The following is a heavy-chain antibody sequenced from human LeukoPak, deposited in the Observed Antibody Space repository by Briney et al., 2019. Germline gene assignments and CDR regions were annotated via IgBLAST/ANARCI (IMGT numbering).Heavy chain of an antibody. CDR3: ARDLGDGDNPEFNFDY. J-gene: IGHJ4*02. V-gene: IGHV3-23*01. Sequence: GGSLRLSCAASGFTFSSYAMSWVRQAPGKGLEWVSAISGSGGSTYYADSVKGRFTISRDNSKNTLYLQMNSLRAEDTAVYYCARDLGDGDNPEFNFDYWGQGTLVTVSS. CDR1: GFTFSSYA. D-gene: IGHD5-24*01. CDR2: ISGSGGST.